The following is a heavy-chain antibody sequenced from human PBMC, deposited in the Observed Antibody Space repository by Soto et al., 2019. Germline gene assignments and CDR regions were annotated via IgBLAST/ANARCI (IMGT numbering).Heavy chain of an antibody. V-gene: IGHV1-18*04. CDR3: ARIDCSGGSCYPDY. Sequence: ASVKVSCKASGYTFTSYGISWVRQAPGQGLEWMGWISAYNGNTNYAQKLQGRVTMTTDTSTSTAYMELRSLRSDDAAVYYCARIDCSGGSCYPDYWGQGTLVTVSS. J-gene: IGHJ4*02. D-gene: IGHD2-15*01. CDR2: ISAYNGNT. CDR1: GYTFTSYG.